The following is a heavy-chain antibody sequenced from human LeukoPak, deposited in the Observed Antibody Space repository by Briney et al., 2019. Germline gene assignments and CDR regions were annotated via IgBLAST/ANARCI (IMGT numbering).Heavy chain of an antibody. V-gene: IGHV4-39*07. CDR2: IYYSGST. CDR3: ARCYYDSSGYYYDYYYYYMDV. Sequence: SETLSLTCTVSGGSISSSSYYWGWIRQPPGKGLEWIGSIYYSGSTDYNPSLKSRVTISLDTSKNQLSLKLSSVTAADTAVYYCARCYYDSSGYYYDYYYYYMDVWGKGTTVTVSS. D-gene: IGHD3-22*01. CDR1: GGSISSSSYY. J-gene: IGHJ6*03.